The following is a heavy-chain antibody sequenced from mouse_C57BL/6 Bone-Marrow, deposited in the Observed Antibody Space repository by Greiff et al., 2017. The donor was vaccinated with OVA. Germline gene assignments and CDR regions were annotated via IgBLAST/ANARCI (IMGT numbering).Heavy chain of an antibody. J-gene: IGHJ2*01. D-gene: IGHD1-1*01. Sequence: VQLQQSGAELARPGASVKLSCKASGYTFTSYGISWVKQRTGQGLEWIGEIYPRSGNTYYNEKFKGKATLTADKSSSTAYMELRSLTAEDSAVYFCASRYYGSSYVYWGQGTTLTVSS. V-gene: IGHV1-81*01. CDR2: IYPRSGNT. CDR1: GYTFTSYG. CDR3: ASRYYGSSYVY.